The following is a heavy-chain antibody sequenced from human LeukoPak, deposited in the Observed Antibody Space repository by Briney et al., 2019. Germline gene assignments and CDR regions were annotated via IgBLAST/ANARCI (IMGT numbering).Heavy chain of an antibody. CDR3: ARDSPYSGYDYNYYYGMDV. J-gene: IGHJ6*02. CDR1: GGSISSYY. Sequence: SETLSLTCTVSGGSISSYYWSWIRQPPGKGLEWIGYICYSGSTNYNPSLKSRVTISVDTSKNQFSLKLSSVTAADTAVYYCARDSPYSGYDYNYYYGMDVWGQGTTVTVSS. D-gene: IGHD5-12*01. CDR2: ICYSGST. V-gene: IGHV4-59*01.